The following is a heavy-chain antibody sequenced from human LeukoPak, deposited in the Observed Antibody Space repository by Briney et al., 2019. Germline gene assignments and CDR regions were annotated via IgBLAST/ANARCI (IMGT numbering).Heavy chain of an antibody. CDR1: GFTFSSYT. CDR3: ARGTAARREESYYYSYMDV. J-gene: IGHJ6*03. V-gene: IGHV3-21*01. D-gene: IGHD6-6*01. CDR2: ISSSSTYT. Sequence: PGGSLRLSCAASGFTFSSYTMNWVRQAPGKGLEWVSSISSSSTYTHYADSVNGRLTISRDNAKNSLYLQMNSLRAEDTALYYCARGTAARREESYYYSYMDVWGKGTTVTVSS.